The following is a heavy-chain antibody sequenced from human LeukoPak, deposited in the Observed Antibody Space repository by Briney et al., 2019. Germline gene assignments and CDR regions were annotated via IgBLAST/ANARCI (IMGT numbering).Heavy chain of an antibody. J-gene: IGHJ2*01. CDR2: IYPGDSDT. Sequence: GESLKISCKGSGYSFTSYRIGWVRQMPGKGLEWMGIIYPGDSDTRYSPSFQGQVTISADKSISTAYLQWSSLKASDTAMYYCARHGPGITMVRGVHWYFDLWGRGTLVTVSS. V-gene: IGHV5-51*01. D-gene: IGHD3-10*01. CDR1: GYSFTSYR. CDR3: ARHGPGITMVRGVHWYFDL.